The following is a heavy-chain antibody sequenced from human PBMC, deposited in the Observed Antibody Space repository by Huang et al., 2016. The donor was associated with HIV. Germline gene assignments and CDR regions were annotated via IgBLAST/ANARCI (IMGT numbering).Heavy chain of an antibody. J-gene: IGHJ5*02. Sequence: QVQLVESGGGLVKPEGSLRLSCAASGFTFSDYYMAWIRQAPGNGLEWISYIGNTGDTIYYADSVRDRFTISGDNAKKSLSLQINSLRADDTAVYYCAGGRYRLHPWGQGALVVVSS. V-gene: IGHV3-11*01. CDR1: GFTFSDYY. CDR3: AGGRYRLHP. CDR2: IGNTGDTI. D-gene: IGHD2-15*01.